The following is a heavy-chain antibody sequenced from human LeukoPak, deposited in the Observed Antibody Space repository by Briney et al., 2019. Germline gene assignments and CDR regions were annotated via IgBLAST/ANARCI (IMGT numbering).Heavy chain of an antibody. J-gene: IGHJ4*02. CDR3: ARRVCSGGSCPFDY. D-gene: IGHD2-15*01. CDR1: GGSISSSSYY. V-gene: IGHV4-39*01. Sequence: SETLSLTCTVSGGSISSSSYYWDWIRQPPGKGLEWIGTIYSSGDTYYSPSLKSRVTISVDTSKNQFSLKLSSVTAADTAVYYCARRVCSGGSCPFDYWGQGTLVTVSS. CDR2: IYSSGDT.